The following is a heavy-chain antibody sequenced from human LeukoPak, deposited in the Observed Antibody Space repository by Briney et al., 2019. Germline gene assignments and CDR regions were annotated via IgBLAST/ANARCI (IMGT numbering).Heavy chain of an antibody. Sequence: PGRSLRLSCAASGFTFSSYAMHWVRQAPGKGLEWVTVISYDGSNKYYTDSVKGRFTISRDNSKNTLYLQMNSLRAEDTAVYYCAKDINSGSYGAFDIWGQGTMVTVSS. CDR3: AKDINSGSYGAFDI. CDR1: GFTFSSYA. CDR2: ISYDGSNK. D-gene: IGHD1-26*01. V-gene: IGHV3-30*04. J-gene: IGHJ3*02.